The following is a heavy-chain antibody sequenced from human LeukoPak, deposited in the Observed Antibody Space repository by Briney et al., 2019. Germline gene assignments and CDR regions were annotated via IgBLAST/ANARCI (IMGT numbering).Heavy chain of an antibody. CDR1: GFTVSTYY. CDR3: PRGLGYCTSTTCLLPFDY. J-gene: IGHJ4*02. CDR2: IYGGGST. D-gene: IGHD2-2*01. Sequence: GGSLRLSCAASGFTVSTYYITWVRQAPGKGLEFVSVIYGGGSTYYADSVKGRFTVSRDNSKNTLYLQMHRLSAADTDLYYCPRGLGYCTSTTCLLPFDYWGQGTLVTVAS. V-gene: IGHV3-53*01.